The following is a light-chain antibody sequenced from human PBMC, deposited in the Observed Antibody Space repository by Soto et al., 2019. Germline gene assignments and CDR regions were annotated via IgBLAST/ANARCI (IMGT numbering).Light chain of an antibody. CDR3: QQYHNLWT. CDR1: QSVRSN. J-gene: IGKJ1*01. Sequence: EIVMTQSPATLSASPGERAALSCRASQSVRSNLAWYRQKPGQAPRLLIYDSSNRAAGIPARFSGSGSGTEFTLTITSLQSEDFALYYCQQYHNLWTFGRGTKVDIK. CDR2: DSS. V-gene: IGKV3D-15*01.